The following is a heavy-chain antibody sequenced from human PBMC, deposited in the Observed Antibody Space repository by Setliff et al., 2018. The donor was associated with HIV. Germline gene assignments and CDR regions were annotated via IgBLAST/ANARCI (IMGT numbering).Heavy chain of an antibody. CDR3: ARSGGLEMATMGYFDY. CDR1: GFTFSRYA. D-gene: IGHD5-12*01. V-gene: IGHV3-33*08. Sequence: PGGSLRLSCAASGFTFSRYAIHWVRQAPGKGLEWVAVIWYDGSNKYYADSVEGRFTISRDNSKNTLYLQMNSLRAEDTAVYYCARSGGLEMATMGYFDYWGQGTLVTVSS. CDR2: IWYDGSNK. J-gene: IGHJ4*02.